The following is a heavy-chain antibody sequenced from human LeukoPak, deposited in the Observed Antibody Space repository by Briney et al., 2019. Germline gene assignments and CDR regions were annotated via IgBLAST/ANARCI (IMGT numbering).Heavy chain of an antibody. J-gene: IGHJ6*02. CDR1: GFTFSSYW. CDR3: AAVGVNYYGSGSYYNRAYYYGMDV. CDR2: IKQDGSEK. D-gene: IGHD3-10*01. Sequence: GGSLRLSCAASGFTFSSYWMSWVRQAPGKGLEWVANIKQDGSEKYYVDSVKGRFTISRDNAKNSLYLQTNSLRAEDTAAYYCAAVGVNYYGSGSYYNRAYYYGMDVWGQGTTVTVSS. V-gene: IGHV3-7*01.